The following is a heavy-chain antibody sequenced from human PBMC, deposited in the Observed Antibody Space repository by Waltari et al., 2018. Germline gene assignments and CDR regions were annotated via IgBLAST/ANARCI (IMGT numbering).Heavy chain of an antibody. D-gene: IGHD3-3*01. CDR3: VRQEALENGVFDI. V-gene: IGHV1-18*01. Sequence: QGQLVQSGDDVKKPGASVKVSCKTSGYKFTSYGISWVRQAPGQGLEWMAWFSTYNGDTYYAQRSQGRVTVTTDTSTSTVYMDLTGLRSDDTAVYYCVRQEALENGVFDIWGQGTKVSVSS. J-gene: IGHJ3*02. CDR1: GYKFTSYG. CDR2: FSTYNGDT.